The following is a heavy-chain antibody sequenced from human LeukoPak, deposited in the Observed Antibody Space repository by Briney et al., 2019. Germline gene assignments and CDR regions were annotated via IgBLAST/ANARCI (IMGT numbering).Heavy chain of an antibody. CDR2: IYYGGST. CDR3: ARDTQIFSAIKKFHYYGMDV. V-gene: IGHV4-39*07. J-gene: IGHJ6*02. Sequence: PSQTLSLTCTVSGGSISSGGYYWGWIRQPPGKGLEWMGSIYYGGSTQYNPSLKNRVTISVDTSKNQFSLKLSSVTVADTGVYYCARDTQIFSAIKKFHYYGMDVWGQGTTVTVSS. CDR1: GGSISSGGYY.